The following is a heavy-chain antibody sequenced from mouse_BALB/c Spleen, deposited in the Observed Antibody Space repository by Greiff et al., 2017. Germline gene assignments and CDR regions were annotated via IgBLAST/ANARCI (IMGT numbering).Heavy chain of an antibody. CDR3: ARDDYDVYAMDY. D-gene: IGHD2-4*01. CDR2: ISYSGST. V-gene: IGHV3-2*02. CDR1: GYSITSDYA. J-gene: IGHJ4*01. Sequence: DVQLVESGPGLVKPSQSLSLTCTVTGYSITSDYAWNWIRQFPGNKLEWMGYISYSGSTSYNPSLKSRISITRDTSKNQFFLQLNSVTTEDTATYYCARDDYDVYAMDYWGQGTSVTVSS.